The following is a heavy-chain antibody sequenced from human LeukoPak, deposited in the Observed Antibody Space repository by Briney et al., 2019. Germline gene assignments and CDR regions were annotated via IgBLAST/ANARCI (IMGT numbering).Heavy chain of an antibody. CDR1: GFTFRSYA. CDR2: ISGSGGST. CDR3: AKVGPPYDSSGYFDY. V-gene: IGHV3-23*01. D-gene: IGHD3-22*01. J-gene: IGHJ4*02. Sequence: GGSLRLSCAASGFTFRSYAMSWVRQAPGKGLEWVSAISGSGGSTYYADSVKGRFTISRDDSKNTLYLQMNSLRAEDMAVYYCAKVGPPYDSSGYFDYWGQGTLVTVSS.